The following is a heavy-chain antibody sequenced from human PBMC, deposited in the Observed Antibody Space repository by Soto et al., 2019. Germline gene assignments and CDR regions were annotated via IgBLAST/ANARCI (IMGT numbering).Heavy chain of an antibody. J-gene: IGHJ4*02. V-gene: IGHV3-48*01. D-gene: IGHD3-22*01. Sequence: EVQLVESGGGLIQPGGSLRLSCAASGFTFSIYSMNWVRQAPGKGLEWLSFIGISNNIYYADSVKGRFTISRDNVKNSLHLDMNIRRAEDTAVYYCATERDYYDSSGSWRDSDFDYWGQGTQVTVSS. CDR2: IGISNNI. CDR1: GFTFSIYS. CDR3: ATERDYYDSSGSWRDSDFDY.